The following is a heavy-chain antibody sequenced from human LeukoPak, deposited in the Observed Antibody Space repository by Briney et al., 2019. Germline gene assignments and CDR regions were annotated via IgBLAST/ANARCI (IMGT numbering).Heavy chain of an antibody. V-gene: IGHV4-39*01. CDR1: GGSISSSSYY. D-gene: IGHD3-22*01. Sequence: SETLSLTCTVSGGSISSSSYYWGWIRQPPGKGLEWIGSTYYSGSTYYNPSLKSRVTISVDTSKNQFSLKLSSVTAADTAVYYCATYPITMIVVAVDYWGQGTLVTVSS. CDR2: TYYSGST. CDR3: ATYPITMIVVAVDY. J-gene: IGHJ4*02.